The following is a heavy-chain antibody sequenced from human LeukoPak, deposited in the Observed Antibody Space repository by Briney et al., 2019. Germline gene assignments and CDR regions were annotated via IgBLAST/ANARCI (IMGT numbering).Heavy chain of an antibody. Sequence: SETLSLTCTVAGGSVSSPTYYWGWIRQPPGKGLEWYGTIFYSGNTYYNPSLKTRVTISIDTSKNHFSLKLSSVTAADTAVYYCARDAVGDAFDIWGQGTMVTVSS. CDR3: ARDAVGDAFDI. CDR1: GGSVSSPTYY. CDR2: IFYSGNT. J-gene: IGHJ3*02. D-gene: IGHD6-19*01. V-gene: IGHV4-39*02.